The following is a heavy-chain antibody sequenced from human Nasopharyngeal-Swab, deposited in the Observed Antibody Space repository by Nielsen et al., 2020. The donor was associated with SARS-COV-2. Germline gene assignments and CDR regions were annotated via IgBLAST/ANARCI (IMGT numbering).Heavy chain of an antibody. V-gene: IGHV3-23*01. J-gene: IGHJ4*02. Sequence: GGSLRLSCAASGFTFSSYAMSWVRQAPGKGLEWVSAISGSGGSTYYADSVKGRFTISRDNSKNALYLQMNSLRAEDTAVYYCAKDSLSVYFDWLVDYWGQGTLVTVSS. CDR1: GFTFSSYA. CDR2: ISGSGGST. D-gene: IGHD3-9*01. CDR3: AKDSLSVYFDWLVDY.